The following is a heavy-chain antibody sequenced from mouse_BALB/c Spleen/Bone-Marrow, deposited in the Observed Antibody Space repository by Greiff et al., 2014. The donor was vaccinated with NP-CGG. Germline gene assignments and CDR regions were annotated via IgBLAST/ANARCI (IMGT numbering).Heavy chain of an antibody. V-gene: IGHV14-3*02. Sequence: VQLKHSGAELVKPGASVKLSCTASGFNIKDTYMHWVKQRPKQGLEWIGRIDPANGNTKFDPKFQGKATITADTSSNTAYLQLSSLTSEDTAVYYCARGNYYFDYWGQGTTLTVSS. CDR1: GFNIKDTY. CDR2: IDPANGNT. D-gene: IGHD2-1*01. CDR3: ARGNYYFDY. J-gene: IGHJ2*01.